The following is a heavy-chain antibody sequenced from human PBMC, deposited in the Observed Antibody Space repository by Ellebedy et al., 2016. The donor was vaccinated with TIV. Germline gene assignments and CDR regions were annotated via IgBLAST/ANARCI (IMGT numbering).Heavy chain of an antibody. V-gene: IGHV1-8*01. CDR3: VRGRVRGVPDFDY. D-gene: IGHD3-10*01. CDR1: GYRFSSYD. J-gene: IGHJ4*02. CDR2: MNPNSGNT. Sequence: ASVKVSCXASGYRFSSYDITWVRQATGQGLEWMGWMNPNSGNTGYALKFQGRVTMTSATSISTAYMELSSLTSEDTAVYYCVRGRVRGVPDFDYWGQGTLVTVSS.